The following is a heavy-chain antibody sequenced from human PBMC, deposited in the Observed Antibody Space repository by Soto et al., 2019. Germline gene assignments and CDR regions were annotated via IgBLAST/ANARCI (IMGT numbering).Heavy chain of an antibody. CDR1: GGTFGSYA. D-gene: IGHD3-16*01. Sequence: QVQLVQSGAEVKKPGSSVKVSCKASGGTFGSYAVTWVRQAPGQGLEWMGGIIPISGSTVYAPKFQARVTITADQSTSTAYMELSSLRSEDTATYYCARGGSQGDVRGQGTTVTVSS. CDR3: ARGGSQGDV. V-gene: IGHV1-69*12. CDR2: IIPISGST. J-gene: IGHJ6*02.